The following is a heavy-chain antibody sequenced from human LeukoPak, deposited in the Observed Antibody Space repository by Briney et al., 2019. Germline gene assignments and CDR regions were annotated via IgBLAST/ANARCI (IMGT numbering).Heavy chain of an antibody. CDR1: GFIFSGSS. J-gene: IGHJ4*02. Sequence: GGSLRLSCAASGFIFSGSSMHWVRQAPGKGLEWVCFIRFDATNKYYADSVKGRFTISRDDSNNTLYLQLNNVRTEDTATYFCAKEQYPGYFDFWGQGTLVTVSA. V-gene: IGHV3-30*02. CDR3: AKEQYPGYFDF. CDR2: IRFDATNK. D-gene: IGHD1-14*01.